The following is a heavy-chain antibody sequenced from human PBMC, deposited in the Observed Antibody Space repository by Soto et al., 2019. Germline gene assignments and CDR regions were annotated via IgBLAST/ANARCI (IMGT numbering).Heavy chain of an antibody. CDR2: ISHSGST. J-gene: IGHJ4*02. D-gene: IGHD6-19*01. CDR3: ARGGLLPDY. CDR1: GGSISSGGYS. V-gene: IGHV4-30-2*01. Sequence: QLQLQESGSGLVKPSQTLSLTFACSGGSISSGGYSWSWIRQPPGKGLEWIGYISHSGSTYYNPPLKSRVTISVDRSKKQFSLKLSSVTVADTAVYYCARGGLLPDYWGQGTLVTVSS.